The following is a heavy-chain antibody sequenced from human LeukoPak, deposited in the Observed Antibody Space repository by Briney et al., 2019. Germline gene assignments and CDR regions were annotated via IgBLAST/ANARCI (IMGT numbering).Heavy chain of an antibody. CDR1: GFTFSSYS. D-gene: IGHD6-13*01. CDR2: ISWNSGNI. J-gene: IGHJ4*02. Sequence: GGSLRLSCAASGFTFSSYSMNWVRQAPGKGLEWVSGISWNSGNIGYADSVKGRFTISRDNAKNSLYLQMNSLRAEDMALYYCAKGRDSIWYFSLDYWGQGTLVTVSS. V-gene: IGHV3-9*03. CDR3: AKGRDSIWYFSLDY.